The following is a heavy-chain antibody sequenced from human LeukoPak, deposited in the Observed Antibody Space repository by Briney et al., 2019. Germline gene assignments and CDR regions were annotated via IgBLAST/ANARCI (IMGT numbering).Heavy chain of an antibody. CDR1: GFTFSSYG. Sequence: PGGSLRLSWAAAGFTFSSYGMHWGRQGPGKGGGRVAVIWYDGSSKYYGASLKGRFPISSANSNTTLYLQIFRLTAEDTAVYYCASGGGLLRYYYHYCMDVWRKGTTVTVSS. CDR3: ASGGGLLRYYYHYCMDV. CDR2: IWYDGSSK. J-gene: IGHJ6*04. V-gene: IGHV3-33*01. D-gene: IGHD3-3*01.